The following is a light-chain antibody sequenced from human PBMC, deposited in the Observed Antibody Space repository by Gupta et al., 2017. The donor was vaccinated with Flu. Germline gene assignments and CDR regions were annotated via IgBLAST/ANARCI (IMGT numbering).Light chain of an antibody. CDR3: QAADSSGTM. CDR1: ALKKEY. V-gene: IGLV3-25*03. CDR2: KDR. J-gene: IGLJ3*02. Sequence: GKTARITGSGDALKKEYGYWDQQKPGQDRLMVMYKDRERTAGSRGRFSGSSSGTTVTLTMRGGQAEDEDDYYCQAADSSGTMFGGGTKLTVL.